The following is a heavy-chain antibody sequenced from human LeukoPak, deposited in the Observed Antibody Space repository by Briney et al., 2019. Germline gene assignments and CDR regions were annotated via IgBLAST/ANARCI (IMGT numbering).Heavy chain of an antibody. CDR3: ARVAAGVVYSDY. CDR2: ISSSSSYT. D-gene: IGHD6-13*01. CDR1: GFPLSDYY. Sequence: PGGSLTLPCAASGFPLSDYYMSWIRQAPGKGLEWVSYISSSSSYTNYADSVKGRFTISRDNAKNSLYLQMNSLRAEDTAVYYCARVAAGVVYSDYWGGGPLDTVSS. V-gene: IGHV3-11*05. J-gene: IGHJ4*02.